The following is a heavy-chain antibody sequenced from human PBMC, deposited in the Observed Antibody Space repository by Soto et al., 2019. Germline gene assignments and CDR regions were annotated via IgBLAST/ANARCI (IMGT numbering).Heavy chain of an antibody. CDR3: ARPPDVGATFGILRY. V-gene: IGHV3-33*01. J-gene: IGHJ4*02. Sequence: QVQLVESGGGVVQPGRSLRLSCAASGFTFSSYGMHWVRQAPGKGLEWVAVIWYDGSNKYYADSVKGRFTISRDNSKNTLYVQMNSVRAEDTAVYYCARPPDVGATFGILRYWGQGTLVTVSS. D-gene: IGHD1-26*01. CDR1: GFTFSSYG. CDR2: IWYDGSNK.